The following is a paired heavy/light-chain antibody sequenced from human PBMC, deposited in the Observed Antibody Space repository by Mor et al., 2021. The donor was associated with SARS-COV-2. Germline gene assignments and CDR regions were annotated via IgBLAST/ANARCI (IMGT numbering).Light chain of an antibody. CDR3: GESHTIDGQVGWV. CDR1: SEHSTYT. J-gene: IGLJ3*02. V-gene: IGLV4-3*01. CDR2: VKSDGSH. Sequence: LPVLTQPPSASALLGASIKLTCTLSSEHSTYTIEWYQQRPGRSPQYIMKVKSDGSHSKGDGIPDRFMGSSSGADRYLTFSNLQSDDEAEYHCGESHTIDGQVGWVFGGGTKLTVL.
Heavy chain of an antibody. CDR3: ARWFGELIAFDP. D-gene: IGHD3-10*01. Sequence: QVQLVQSGAEVKKPGASVKVSCKASGYTFTGYYMHWVRQAPGQGLEWMGRINPNSGGTNYAQKFQGRVTMTRDTSISTAYMELSRLRSDDTAVYYCARWFGELIAFDPWGQGTLVTVSS. CDR2: INPNSGGT. CDR1: GYTFTGYY. V-gene: IGHV1-2*06. J-gene: IGHJ5*02.